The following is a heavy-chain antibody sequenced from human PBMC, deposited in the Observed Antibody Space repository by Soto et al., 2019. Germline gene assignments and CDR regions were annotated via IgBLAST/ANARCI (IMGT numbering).Heavy chain of an antibody. CDR2: IYSGGST. CDR1: WFTVSSNY. V-gene: IGHV3-53*01. Sequence: WSLRLSCAASWFTVSSNYMSWVRQAPGKGLEWVSVIYSGGSTYYADSVKGRFTISRDNSKNTLYLQMNSLRAEDTAVYYCASCSSGYFYYYYYGMDVWGQGTTVTVSS. D-gene: IGHD3-22*01. J-gene: IGHJ6*02. CDR3: ASCSSGYFYYYYYGMDV.